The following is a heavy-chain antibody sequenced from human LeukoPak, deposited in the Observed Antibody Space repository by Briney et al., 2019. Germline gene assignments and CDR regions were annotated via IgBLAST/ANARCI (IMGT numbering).Heavy chain of an antibody. Sequence: ASVKVSCKASGYTFSSYYMHWVRQAPGQGLEWMGIINPSGGSTSYAQKFQGRVTMTRDTSTSTVYMEVSSLRSEDTAVYYCARSLQPVGATGDWGQGTLVTVSS. V-gene: IGHV1-46*01. J-gene: IGHJ4*02. D-gene: IGHD1-26*01. CDR1: GYTFSSYY. CDR3: ARSLQPVGATGD. CDR2: INPSGGST.